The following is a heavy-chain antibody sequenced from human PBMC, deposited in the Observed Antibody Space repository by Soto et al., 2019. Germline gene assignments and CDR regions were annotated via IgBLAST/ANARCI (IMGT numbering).Heavy chain of an antibody. D-gene: IGHD1-1*01. Sequence: QVQLVQSGAEVKKPGASVKVSCKASGYTFTSYDINWVRQATGQGVEWMVWMNPNSGNTGYAQKFQGRVTMTRNTSISTAYMELSSLRSEDTAVYYCARAPWYNWNDGGLEAYWGQGTLVTVSS. CDR1: GYTFTSYD. CDR2: MNPNSGNT. J-gene: IGHJ4*02. CDR3: ARAPWYNWNDGGLEAY. V-gene: IGHV1-8*01.